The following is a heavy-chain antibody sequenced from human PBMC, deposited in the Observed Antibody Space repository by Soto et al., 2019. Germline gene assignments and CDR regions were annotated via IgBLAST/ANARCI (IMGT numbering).Heavy chain of an antibody. CDR3: ARDTAGDYSSD. V-gene: IGHV1-69*08. CDR2: IIPILGIA. D-gene: IGHD2-15*01. J-gene: IGHJ4*02. CDR1: GGTFSSYT. Sequence: QVPLVQSGAEVKKPGSSVKVSCKASGGTFSSYTISWVRQAPGQGLEWMGRIIPILGIANYAQKFQGRVTITADKSTSTDYMELSSLRSEDTAVYYCARDTAGDYSSDWGQGPLVTVSS.